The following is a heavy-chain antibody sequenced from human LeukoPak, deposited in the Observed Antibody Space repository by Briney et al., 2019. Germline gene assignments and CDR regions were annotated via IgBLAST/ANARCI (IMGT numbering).Heavy chain of an antibody. Sequence: SQTLSLTCAMSGDSVSSNSAAWNWIRQSPSRGLEGLGRTDYRSKWYNDYAVAVKSRISINSDKSKNQLILQLNAVTPEDKAGYYCARALMVGATTFDYWGQGTLVTVSS. D-gene: IGHD1-26*01. V-gene: IGHV6-1*01. CDR2: TDYRSKWYN. CDR3: ARALMVGATTFDY. CDR1: GDSVSSNSAA. J-gene: IGHJ4*02.